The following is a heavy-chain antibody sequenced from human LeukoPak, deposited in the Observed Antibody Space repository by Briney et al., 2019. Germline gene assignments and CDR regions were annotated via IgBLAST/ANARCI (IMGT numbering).Heavy chain of an antibody. CDR1: GGTFSSYP. J-gene: IGHJ2*01. CDR3: ARRIVVAGNANWYFDL. D-gene: IGHD6-19*01. CDR2: IIPIFGTA. V-gene: IGHV1-69*05. Sequence: ASVKVSCKASGGTFSSYPISWVRQAPGQGLEWMGGIIPIFGTANYAQKFQGRVTMTTDTSTSTAYMELRSLRSDDTAVYYCARRIVVAGNANWYFDLWGRGTLVTVSS.